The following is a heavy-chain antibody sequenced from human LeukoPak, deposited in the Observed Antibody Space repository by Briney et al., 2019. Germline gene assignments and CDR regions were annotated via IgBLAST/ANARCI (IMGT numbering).Heavy chain of an antibody. CDR2: ISGSGADT. CDR1: GFTFSSYA. J-gene: IGHJ5*02. Sequence: TGGSLRLSCAASGFTFSSYAMTWVRQAPGKGLEWVSAISGSGADTYYADSVRGRFTISRDNSKNTLYLQMNSLRAEGTAVYYCAKKEDYGGNSGWFDPWGQGTLVTVSS. V-gene: IGHV3-23*01. D-gene: IGHD4-23*01. CDR3: AKKEDYGGNSGWFDP.